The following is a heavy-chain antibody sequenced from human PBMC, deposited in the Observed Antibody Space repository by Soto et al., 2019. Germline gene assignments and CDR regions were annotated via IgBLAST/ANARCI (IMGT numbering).Heavy chain of an antibody. CDR3: AKDRRMPITMIVVVMPPDY. CDR2: ISGSGGST. V-gene: IGHV3-23*01. CDR1: GFTFSSYA. Sequence: QSGGSLRLSCAASGFTFSSYAMSWVRQAPGKGLEWVSAISGSGGSTYYADSVKGRFTISRDNSKNTLYLQMNSLRAEDTAVYYCAKDRRMPITMIVVVMPPDYWGQGTLVTVSS. D-gene: IGHD3-22*01. J-gene: IGHJ4*02.